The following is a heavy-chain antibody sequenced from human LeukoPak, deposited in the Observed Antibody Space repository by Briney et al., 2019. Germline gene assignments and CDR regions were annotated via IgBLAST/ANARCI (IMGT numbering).Heavy chain of an antibody. CDR2: ISSSNSYI. D-gene: IGHD6-13*01. CDR1: GFTFSSYA. V-gene: IGHV3-21*04. CDR3: ARSPYSSSWDPRGYFDY. J-gene: IGHJ4*02. Sequence: GGSLRLSCAASGFTFSSYAMSWVRQAPGKGLEWVSSISSSNSYIYYADSVKGRFTISRDNSKNTLYLQMNSLRAEDTAVYYCARSPYSSSWDPRGYFDYWGQGTLVTVSS.